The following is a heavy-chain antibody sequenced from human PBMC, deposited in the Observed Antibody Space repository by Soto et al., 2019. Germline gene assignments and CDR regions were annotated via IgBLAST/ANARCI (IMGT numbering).Heavy chain of an antibody. CDR2: LIPISGSA. V-gene: IGHV1-69*06. CDR3: ATQAVAGATGHGMDV. J-gene: IGHJ6*04. Sequence: QVQLVQSGAEVKTPGSSVKVSCKASGGTFHNYGISWVRQAPGQGLEWMGGLIPISGSAKYTEFFRGRITITADTATSTASMELSSLKSEDTAVYYCATQAVAGATGHGMDVWGKGTTVTVSS. D-gene: IGHD6-13*01. CDR1: GGTFHNYG.